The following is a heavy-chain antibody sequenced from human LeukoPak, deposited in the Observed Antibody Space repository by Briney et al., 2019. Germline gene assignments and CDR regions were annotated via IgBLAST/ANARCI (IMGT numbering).Heavy chain of an antibody. V-gene: IGHV4-39*07. J-gene: IGHJ4*02. D-gene: IGHD6-13*01. CDR3: ARDRIRGSSSY. CDR1: GASISSSGYY. CDR2: IYYSGST. Sequence: PPETLSLTCSVSGASISSSGYYWGWIRQPPGKGLEWIGSIYYSGSTHYTPSLKSRVTISLDMSKNQFSLKVNSVTAADTAIYYCARDRIRGSSSYWGQGTLVTVSS.